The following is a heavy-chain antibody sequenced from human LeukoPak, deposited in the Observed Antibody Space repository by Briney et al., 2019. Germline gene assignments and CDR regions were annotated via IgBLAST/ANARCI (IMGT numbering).Heavy chain of an antibody. CDR2: MTHDGSDE. J-gene: IGHJ4*02. V-gene: IGHV3-7*01. CDR1: GFTVNYW. D-gene: IGHD3-10*01. Sequence: GSLRLSCAASGFTVNYWMSWARQAPGKGLEWVATMTHDGSDEYYLDSVKGRFTISRDNSKNTLYLQMNSLRAEDTAVYYCARGGPRSAYGSGSYYLDYWGQGTLVTVSS. CDR3: ARGGPRSAYGSGSYYLDY.